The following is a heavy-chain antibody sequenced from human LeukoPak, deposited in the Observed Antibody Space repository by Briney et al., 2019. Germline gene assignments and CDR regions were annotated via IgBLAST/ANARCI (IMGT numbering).Heavy chain of an antibody. CDR2: ISAYNGNT. Sequence: ASVKVSCKASGYTFTSYGISWVRQAPGQGLEWMGWISAYNGNTNYAQKLQGRVTMTTDTSTSTPYMELRSLRSDDTAVYYCARDYYDSSGYGYWGQGTLVTVSS. CDR3: ARDYYDSSGYGY. CDR1: GYTFTSYG. D-gene: IGHD3-22*01. J-gene: IGHJ4*02. V-gene: IGHV1-18*01.